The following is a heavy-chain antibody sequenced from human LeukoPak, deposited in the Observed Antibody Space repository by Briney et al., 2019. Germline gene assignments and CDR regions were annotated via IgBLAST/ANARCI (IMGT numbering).Heavy chain of an antibody. D-gene: IGHD2-2*01. J-gene: IGHJ3*02. V-gene: IGHV1-69*13. CDR2: IIPIFGTA. CDR3: AREPRNIVVVPRAGAFDI. CDR1: GGTFSSYA. Sequence: ASVKDSCKASGGTFSSYAISWVRQAPGQGLEWMGGIIPIFGTANYAQKFQGRVTITADESTSTAYMELSSLRSEDTAVYYCAREPRNIVVVPRAGAFDIWGQGTMVTVSS.